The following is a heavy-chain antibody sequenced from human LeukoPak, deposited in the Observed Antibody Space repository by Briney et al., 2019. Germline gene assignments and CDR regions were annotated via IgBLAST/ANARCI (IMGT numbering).Heavy chain of an antibody. D-gene: IGHD2-15*01. V-gene: IGHV3-23*01. CDR1: GFTVSSIY. CDR2: ISGSGGST. CDR3: AKTVVVVVAATPISFDY. J-gene: IGHJ4*02. Sequence: GGSLRLSCAASGFTVSSIYMSWVRQAPGKGLEWVTAISGSGGSTYYADSVKGRFTISRDNSKNTLYLQMNSLRAEDTAVYYCAKTVVVVVAATPISFDYWGQGTLVTVSS.